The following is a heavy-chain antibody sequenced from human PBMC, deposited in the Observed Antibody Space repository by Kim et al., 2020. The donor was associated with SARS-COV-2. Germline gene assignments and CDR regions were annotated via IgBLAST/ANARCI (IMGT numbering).Heavy chain of an antibody. CDR3: VTARGAFLPGPMGVFDF. CDR1: GFTFSSYA. J-gene: IGHJ4*02. D-gene: IGHD3-9*01. CDR2: ISGSGGST. Sequence: GGSLRLSCEVSGFTFSSYAMSWVRQAPGEGLEWVSAISGSGGSTYYADSVRGRFTISRDNSKDTLYLQVSSLRSDDTAVYYCVTARGAFLPGPMGVFDFWGPGTLVTVSS. V-gene: IGHV3-23*01.